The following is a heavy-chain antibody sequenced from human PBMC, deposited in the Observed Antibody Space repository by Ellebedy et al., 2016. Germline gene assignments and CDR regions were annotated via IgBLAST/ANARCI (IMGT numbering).Heavy chain of an antibody. CDR2: IWYDGSNK. J-gene: IGHJ4*02. Sequence: GGSLRLSCAASGFTFSSYGMHWVRQAPGKGLEWVAVIWYDGSNKYYADSVKGRFTISRDNSKNTLYLQMNSLRAEDTAVYYCARDGEMATITEYYFDYWGQGTLVTVSS. V-gene: IGHV3-33*08. CDR1: GFTFSSYG. CDR3: ARDGEMATITEYYFDY. D-gene: IGHD5-24*01.